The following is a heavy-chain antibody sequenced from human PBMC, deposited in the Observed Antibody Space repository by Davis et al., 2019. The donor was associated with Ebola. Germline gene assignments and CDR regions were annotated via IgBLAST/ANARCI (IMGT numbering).Heavy chain of an antibody. CDR1: GFTFSSYA. J-gene: IGHJ4*02. D-gene: IGHD3-9*01. CDR3: ARDYGSDILVSPALDY. Sequence: PGGSLRLSCAASGFTFSSYAMSWVRQAPGKGLEWVSAISGSGGSTYYADSAKGRFTISRDNAKNSLYLQMNSLRAEDTAVYYCARDYGSDILVSPALDYWGQGTLVTVSS. CDR2: ISGSGGST. V-gene: IGHV3-23*01.